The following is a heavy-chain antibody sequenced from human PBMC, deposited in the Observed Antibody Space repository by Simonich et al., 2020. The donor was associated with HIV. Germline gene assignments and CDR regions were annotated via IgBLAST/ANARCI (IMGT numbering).Heavy chain of an antibody. CDR2: IKSKTDGGTK. CDR3: TSDYGDY. Sequence: EVQLVESGGGLVKPGGSLRLSCAASGFTFSNTWVSWVRQAPGKGLEWVGRIKSKTDGGTKDYAAPVKGRFTISRDDSKDTLFLQMNSLKTEDTAVYYCTSDYGDYWGQGTLVTVSS. CDR1: GFTFSNTW. J-gene: IGHJ4*02. D-gene: IGHD4-17*01. V-gene: IGHV3-15*01.